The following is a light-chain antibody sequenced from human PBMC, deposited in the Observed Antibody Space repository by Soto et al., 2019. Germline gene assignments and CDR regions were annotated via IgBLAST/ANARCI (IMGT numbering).Light chain of an antibody. V-gene: IGLV2-8*01. CDR3: SSFAGRNNFVV. CDR2: EVS. CDR1: SSDVGGYNY. J-gene: IGLJ2*01. Sequence: QSALTQPPSASGSPGQSVTISCTGTSSDVGGYNYVSWYQQHPGKAPKLMIYEVSKRPSGVPDRFSGSKSGNTASLTVSGLQAEDEADYYCSSFAGRNNFVVFGGGNKLTVL.